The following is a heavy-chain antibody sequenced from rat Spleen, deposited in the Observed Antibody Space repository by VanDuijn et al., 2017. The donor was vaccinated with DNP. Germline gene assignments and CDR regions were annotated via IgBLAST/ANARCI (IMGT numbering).Heavy chain of an antibody. CDR3: ARRWEEDYFDY. D-gene: IGHD5-1*01. CDR1: GFTFSDYD. Sequence: EVQLVESGGGLVQPGRSLKISCAVSGFTFSDYDMAWVRQAPKKGLDWVATIRYDGSTTYYRDSVKGRFTISRDKPKSTLYLQMDSLRSEDTATYYCARRWEEDYFDYWGQGVMVTVSS. CDR2: IRYDGSTT. V-gene: IGHV5-7*01. J-gene: IGHJ2*01.